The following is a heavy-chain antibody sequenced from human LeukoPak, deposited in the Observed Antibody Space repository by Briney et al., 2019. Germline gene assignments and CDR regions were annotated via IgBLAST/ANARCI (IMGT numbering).Heavy chain of an antibody. CDR1: GFTFSSYA. J-gene: IGHJ3*02. D-gene: IGHD2-2*01. Sequence: PGGSLRLSCAASGFTFSSYAMSWVRQAPGKGLEWVSAISGSGGSTYYADSVKGRFTISRDNSKNTLYLQMNSLRAEDTAVYYCARDRWGGYCSSTICDAFDIWGQGTMVTVSS. V-gene: IGHV3-23*01. CDR3: ARDRWGGYCSSTICDAFDI. CDR2: ISGSGGST.